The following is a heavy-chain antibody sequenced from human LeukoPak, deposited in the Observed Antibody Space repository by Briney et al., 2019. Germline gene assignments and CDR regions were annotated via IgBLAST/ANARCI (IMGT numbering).Heavy chain of an antibody. CDR3: ARGAWYSSSNDFYDI. CDR2: IIPTFGTA. J-gene: IGHJ4*02. V-gene: IGHV1-69*05. D-gene: IGHD6-6*01. CDR1: GGTFSSYA. Sequence: PWASVKVSCKASGGTFSSYAINWVRQAPGQGLEWMGGIIPTFGTANYAQKFQGRVTITTDESTSTAYMELSSLRSEDTAVYYCARGAWYSSSNDFYDIWGQGTLVTVSS.